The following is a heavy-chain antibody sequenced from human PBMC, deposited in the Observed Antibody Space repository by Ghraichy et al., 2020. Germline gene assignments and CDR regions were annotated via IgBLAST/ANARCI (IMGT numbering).Heavy chain of an antibody. V-gene: IGHV4-34*01. D-gene: IGHD3-3*01. CDR3: ARAPSRITIFGVVIRHNWFDP. CDR2: INHSGST. J-gene: IGHJ5*02. Sequence: SQTLSLTCAVYGGSFSGYYWSWIRQPPGKGLEWIGEINHSGSTNYNPSLKSRVTISVDTSKNQFSLKLSSVTAADTAVYYCARAPSRITIFGVVIRHNWFDPWGQGTLVTVSS. CDR1: GGSFSGYY.